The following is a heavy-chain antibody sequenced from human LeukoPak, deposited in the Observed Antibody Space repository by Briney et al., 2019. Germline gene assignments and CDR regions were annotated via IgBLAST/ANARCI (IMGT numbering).Heavy chain of an antibody. Sequence: GGSLRLSCTVSGFTFSTYAMTWVRQAPGKGLERGSSISGSCYTTYYAASVKRRFTISTDTSTNTLYLQMNNLTAEDTAVYFCASQTKDSITLVRVDYCGQGTQVTVSS. V-gene: IGHV3-23*01. CDR3: ASQTKDSITLVRVDY. CDR2: ISGSCYTT. J-gene: IGHJ4*02. D-gene: IGHD3-10*01. CDR1: GFTFSTYA.